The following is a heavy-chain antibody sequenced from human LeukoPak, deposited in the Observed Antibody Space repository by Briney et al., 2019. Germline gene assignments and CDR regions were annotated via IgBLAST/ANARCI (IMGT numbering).Heavy chain of an antibody. J-gene: IGHJ4*02. CDR1: GSTVSSNY. CDR3: ARDLAVTTFDY. CDR2: IYSGGST. D-gene: IGHD4-17*01. V-gene: IGHV3-66*01. Sequence: PGGSLRLSCAASGSTVSSNYMGWVRQAPGKGLEWVSVIYSGGSTYYADSVKGRFTISRDNSKNTLYLQMNSLRAEDTAVYYCARDLAVTTFDYWGQGTLVTVSS.